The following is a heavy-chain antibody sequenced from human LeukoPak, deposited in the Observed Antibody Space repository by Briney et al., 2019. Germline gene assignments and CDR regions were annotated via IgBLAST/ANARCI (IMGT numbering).Heavy chain of an antibody. J-gene: IGHJ4*02. CDR3: ARIPSYGDYETN. Sequence: GGSLRLSCAASGFTFSSYSMNWVRQAPGKGLEWVSSIGSSSSYIYYADSVKGRFTISRDNAKNSLYLQMNSLRAEDTAVYYCARIPSYGDYETNWGQGTLVTVSS. CDR1: GFTFSSYS. D-gene: IGHD4-17*01. V-gene: IGHV3-21*01. CDR2: IGSSSSYI.